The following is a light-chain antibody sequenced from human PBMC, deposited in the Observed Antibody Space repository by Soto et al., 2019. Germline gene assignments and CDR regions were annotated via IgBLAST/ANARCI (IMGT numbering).Light chain of an antibody. V-gene: IGKV3-15*01. CDR3: QQYSDWPLT. CDR1: QSVRSN. Sequence: EIVMTQSQPSLSVSPGERASLSCRASQSVRSNLAWYQQKPGQAPRLLIYGASTGATGIPARFSGSGSETDVTLTISSLQSEDFAVYYCQQYSDWPLTFGGGTRVES. J-gene: IGKJ4*01. CDR2: GAS.